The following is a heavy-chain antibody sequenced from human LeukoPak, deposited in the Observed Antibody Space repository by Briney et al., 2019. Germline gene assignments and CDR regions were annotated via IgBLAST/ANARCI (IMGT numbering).Heavy chain of an antibody. CDR1: GFTFSSYA. CDR2: ISYDGSNK. D-gene: IGHD2-2*01. V-gene: IGHV3-30*04. CDR3: ASGLCSSTSCYAPFDY. Sequence: GGSLRHSCAASGFTFSSYAMHWVRQAPGKGLEWVAVISYDGSNKYYADSVKGRFTISRDNSKNTLYLQMNSLRAEDTAVYYCASGLCSSTSCYAPFDYWGQGTLVTVSS. J-gene: IGHJ4*02.